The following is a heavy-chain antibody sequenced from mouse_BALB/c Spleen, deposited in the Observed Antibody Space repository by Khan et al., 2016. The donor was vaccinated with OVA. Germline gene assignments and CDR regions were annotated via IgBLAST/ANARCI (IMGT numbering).Heavy chain of an antibody. CDR3: AKRYWYFDV. Sequence: QIQLVQSGPELKKPGETVKISCKASGYTFTDYSLHWVKQAPGKGLKWMGWINTETGEPTYADDFKGRFAFSLETSASTAYLQINNLRNEDTAIYFCAKRYWYFDVWGSGTTVTVSS. V-gene: IGHV9-2-1*01. CDR2: INTETGEP. CDR1: GYTFTDYS. J-gene: IGHJ1*01.